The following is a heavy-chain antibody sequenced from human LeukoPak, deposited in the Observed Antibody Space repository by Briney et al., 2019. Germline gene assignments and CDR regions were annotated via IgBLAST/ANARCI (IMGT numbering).Heavy chain of an antibody. CDR1: GGSISSYY. CDR2: IYYSGST. Sequence: SETLSLTCTVSGGSISSYYWSWIRQPPGKGLEWIGYIYYSGSTNYNPSLKSRVTTSVDTSKNQFSLKLSSVTAADTAVYYCARGNGDYAYDYWGQGTLVTVSS. CDR3: ARGNGDYAYDY. J-gene: IGHJ4*02. V-gene: IGHV4-59*01. D-gene: IGHD4-17*01.